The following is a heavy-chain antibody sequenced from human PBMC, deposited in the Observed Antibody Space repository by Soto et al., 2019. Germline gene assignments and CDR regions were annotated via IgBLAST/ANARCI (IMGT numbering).Heavy chain of an antibody. Sequence: PSETLSLTCAVYGGSFSGYYCSWIRQPPGKGLEWIGEINHSGSTNYNPSLKSRVTISVDTSKNQFSLKLSSVTAADTAVYYCVRGATFGSGSYLDYWGQGTLVTVS. CDR1: GGSFSGYY. CDR2: INHSGST. D-gene: IGHD3-10*01. CDR3: VRGATFGSGSYLDY. J-gene: IGHJ4*02. V-gene: IGHV4-34*01.